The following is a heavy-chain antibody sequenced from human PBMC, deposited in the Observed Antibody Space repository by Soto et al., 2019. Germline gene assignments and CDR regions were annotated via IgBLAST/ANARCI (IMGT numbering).Heavy chain of an antibody. CDR2: IIPIFGTA. J-gene: IGHJ4*02. D-gene: IGHD1-1*01. CDR1: GGTFSSYA. CDR3: ASMLDHYYFDY. Sequence: QVQLVQSGAEVKKPGSSVKVSCKASGGTFSSYAISWVRQAPGQGLEWMGGIIPIFGTADYAQKFQGRVTITADEATSTAYMELSSPRSEATAVYFCASMLDHYYFDYWGQGTLVTVSS. V-gene: IGHV1-69*12.